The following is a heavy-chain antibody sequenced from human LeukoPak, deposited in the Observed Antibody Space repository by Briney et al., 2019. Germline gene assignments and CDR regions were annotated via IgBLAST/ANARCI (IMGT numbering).Heavy chain of an antibody. V-gene: IGHV1-18*01. J-gene: IGHJ4*02. CDR3: ARATAGPFWSGYSTGPFDY. Sequence: GASVKVSCKASGYTFTSYGISWVRQAPGQGLDWMGWISAYNGNTNYAQKLQGRVTMTTDTSTSTAYMELRSLGSDDTAVYYCARATAGPFWSGYSTGPFDYWGQGTLVTVSS. CDR2: ISAYNGNT. CDR1: GYTFTSYG. D-gene: IGHD3-3*01.